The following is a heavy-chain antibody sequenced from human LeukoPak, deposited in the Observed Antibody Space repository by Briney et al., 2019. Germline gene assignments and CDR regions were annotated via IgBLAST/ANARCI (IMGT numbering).Heavy chain of an antibody. CDR2: INHSRST. V-gene: IGHV4-34*01. CDR1: SVPFSDYY. Sequence: SETLSCTCAVYSVPFSDYYWRWIRQPPGKGLEWIGEINHSRSTNYNPSLKSRVTISVDTSKNQFFLQLSSVTAADTAVYFCARASDTAMVTGFDYWGQGTMVTVSS. D-gene: IGHD5-18*01. CDR3: ARASDTAMVTGFDY. J-gene: IGHJ4*02.